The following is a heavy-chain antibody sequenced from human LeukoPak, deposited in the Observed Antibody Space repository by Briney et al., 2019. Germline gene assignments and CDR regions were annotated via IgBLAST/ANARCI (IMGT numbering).Heavy chain of an antibody. Sequence: GGSLRLSCAASGFTFSSYGMSWVRQAPGKGLEWVSSISSSSSYIYYADSVKGRFTISRDNAKNSLYLQMNSLGAEDTAVYYCARDGDIVATTDAFDIWGQGTMVTVSS. J-gene: IGHJ3*02. CDR1: GFTFSSYG. CDR3: ARDGDIVATTDAFDI. CDR2: ISSSSSYI. V-gene: IGHV3-21*01. D-gene: IGHD5-12*01.